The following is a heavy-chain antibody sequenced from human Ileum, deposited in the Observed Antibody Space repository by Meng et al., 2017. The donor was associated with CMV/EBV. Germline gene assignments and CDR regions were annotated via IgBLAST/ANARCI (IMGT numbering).Heavy chain of an antibody. V-gene: IGHV4-4*02. CDR2: IFHSGAS. J-gene: IGHJ4*02. CDR3: ADPPAGL. D-gene: IGHD3-16*01. Sequence: QMQLQESGPVLVRPSGTLSLTCVVSGGSLIGTNWWNWVRQPPGGGLEWIGEIFHSGASNYNPSLKSRATISIGNSKNQFSLRLTSVTVADTAVYFCADPPAGLWGQGVLVTVSS. CDR1: GGSLIGTNW.